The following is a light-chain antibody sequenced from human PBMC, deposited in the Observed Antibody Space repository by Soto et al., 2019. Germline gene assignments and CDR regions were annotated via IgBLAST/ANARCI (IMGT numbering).Light chain of an antibody. Sequence: EIVMTQSPATLSVSPGERATLSCRASQSVSSYLAWYQQKPGQAPRLLIYDASNRATGIPARFSGGGSGTDFTLTINSLEPEDFAVYYCQQRSNWPSITFGQGTRLEIK. CDR1: QSVSSY. V-gene: IGKV3-11*01. CDR2: DAS. CDR3: QQRSNWPSIT. J-gene: IGKJ5*01.